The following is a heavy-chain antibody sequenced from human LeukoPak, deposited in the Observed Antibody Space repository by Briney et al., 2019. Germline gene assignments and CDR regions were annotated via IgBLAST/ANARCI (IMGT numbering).Heavy chain of an antibody. CDR2: ISPGADIT. CDR1: GFTFSSYG. J-gene: IGHJ4*02. CDR3: AREPGVVVPAAPLDY. V-gene: IGHV3-23*01. D-gene: IGHD2-2*01. Sequence: GGSLRLSCAASGFTFSSYGMSWVRQAPGKGLEWVSGISPGADITYYVDSVKGRFTISRDNAKNSLYLQMNSLRAEDTAVYYCAREPGVVVPAAPLDYWGQGTLVTVSS.